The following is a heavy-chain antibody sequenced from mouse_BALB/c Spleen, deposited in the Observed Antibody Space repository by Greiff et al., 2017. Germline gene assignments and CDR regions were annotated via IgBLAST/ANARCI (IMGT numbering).Heavy chain of an antibody. Sequence: VQLQQPGAELVRPGASVKLSCKASGYTFTSYWINWVKQRPGQGLEWIGNIYPSDSYTNYNQKFKDKATLTVDKSSSTAYMQLSSPTSEDSAVYYCTRSGGGYWGQGTSVTVSS. CDR3: TRSGGGY. J-gene: IGHJ4*01. CDR2: IYPSDSYT. CDR1: GYTFTSYW. V-gene: IGHV1-69*02.